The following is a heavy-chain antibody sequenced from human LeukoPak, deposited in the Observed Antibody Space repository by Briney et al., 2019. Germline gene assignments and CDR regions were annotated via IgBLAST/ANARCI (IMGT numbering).Heavy chain of an antibody. Sequence: ASVKVSCKASGYTFTDYYIHWVRQAPGQGLEWMGWINPNSGGTGYAQKFQGRVTMTRDTSTSTVYMDLRSLRSEDTAVYFCARDMLAVPSNWFDPWGQGTLVTVSS. D-gene: IGHD2-8*01. CDR2: INPNSGGT. J-gene: IGHJ5*02. V-gene: IGHV1-2*02. CDR1: GYTFTDYY. CDR3: ARDMLAVPSNWFDP.